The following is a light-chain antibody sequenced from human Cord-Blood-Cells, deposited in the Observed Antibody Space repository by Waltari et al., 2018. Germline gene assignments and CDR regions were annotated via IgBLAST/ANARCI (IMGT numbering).Light chain of an antibody. Sequence: DIQMTQSPSSLSASVGDRVTITCRASQSIRSYLNWYQQKPGKAPKLLIYAASRLQSGVPSRVSGSGSGTDFTLTISSLQPEDFATYYCQQSYSTPITFGQGTRLEIK. J-gene: IGKJ5*01. CDR3: QQSYSTPIT. CDR2: AAS. V-gene: IGKV1-39*01. CDR1: QSIRSY.